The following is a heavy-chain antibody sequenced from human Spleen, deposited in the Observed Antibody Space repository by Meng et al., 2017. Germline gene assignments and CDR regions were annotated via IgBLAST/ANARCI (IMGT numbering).Heavy chain of an antibody. D-gene: IGHD1/OR15-1a*01. J-gene: IGHJ4*02. Sequence: GQLVESGGGLVTLGGALRLSCAASGFTFSDYAMHWVRQATGKGLEWVAVTSSDGNIQYYADSVKGRFTISRDNSRNTLFLKMNSLRTEDAAVYYCARAPWNTSPDYWGQGTLVTVSS. CDR1: GFTFSDYA. V-gene: IGHV3-30*04. CDR2: TSSDGNIQ. CDR3: ARAPWNTSPDY.